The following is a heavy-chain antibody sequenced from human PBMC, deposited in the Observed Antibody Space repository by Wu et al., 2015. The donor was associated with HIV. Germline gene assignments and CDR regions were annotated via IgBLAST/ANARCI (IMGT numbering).Heavy chain of an antibody. CDR1: GGTFSRNA. CDR3: ARDSRLRGYDFWSGPRDYYYYYYMDV. V-gene: IGHV1-69*12. D-gene: IGHD3-3*01. Sequence: QVQLIQSEAEVKKPGSSVKVSCKGSGGTFSRNAISWVRQAPGQGLEWMGGIIPFFGITNYAQNFQGRVTITVDDSTSTAYMQLNSLKSEDTAMFYCARDSRLRGYDFWSGPRDYYYYYYMDVWGKGTTVTVSS. J-gene: IGHJ6*03. CDR2: IIPFFGIT.